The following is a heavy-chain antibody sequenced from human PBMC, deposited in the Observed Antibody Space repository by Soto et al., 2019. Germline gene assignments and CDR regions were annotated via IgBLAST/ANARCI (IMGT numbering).Heavy chain of an antibody. J-gene: IGHJ5*01. CDR1: GDSISTVDYF. V-gene: IGHV4-30-4*01. D-gene: IGHD2-15*01. Sequence: SETLSLTCSVSGDSISTVDYFWAWIRQPPGQALEYIGYIYKSAATYYNPSFESRVAISLDTSKSQFSLNVTSVTAADTAVYFCARGRYCLTGRCFPNWFDSWGQGTLVTVSS. CDR2: IYKSAAT. CDR3: ARGRYCLTGRCFPNWFDS.